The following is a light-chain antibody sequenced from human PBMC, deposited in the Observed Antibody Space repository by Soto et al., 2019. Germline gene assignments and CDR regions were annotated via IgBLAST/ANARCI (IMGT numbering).Light chain of an antibody. CDR2: DAS. CDR3: QQSYSMPRT. J-gene: IGKJ1*01. Sequence: EIVLTQSPATLSLSPGERATLSCRASQSVSSYLAWYQQKPGQAPRLLIYDASNRATGIPARFSGSGSGTDFTLTISSLEPEDFATYFCQQSYSMPRTFGQGTKVEIK. V-gene: IGKV3-11*01. CDR1: QSVSSY.